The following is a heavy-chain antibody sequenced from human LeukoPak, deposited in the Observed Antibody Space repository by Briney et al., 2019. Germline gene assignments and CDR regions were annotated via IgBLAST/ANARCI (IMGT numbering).Heavy chain of an antibody. J-gene: IGHJ4*02. V-gene: IGHV3-48*01. CDR3: ARDRGEYYFDY. CDR1: GFTFSYYS. Sequence: GGSLRLSCATSGFTFSYYSMHWVRQAPGRGLEWVSYISNSGRTIYYADSVKGRFTISRDNAKNSVYLQMNSLRAEDTAVYYCARDRGEYYFDYWGQGTLVTVSS. CDR2: ISNSGRTI. D-gene: IGHD7-27*01.